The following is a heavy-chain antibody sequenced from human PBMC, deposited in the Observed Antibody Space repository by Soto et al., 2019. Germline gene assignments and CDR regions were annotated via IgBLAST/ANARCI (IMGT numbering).Heavy chain of an antibody. CDR1: GFTFDDYA. J-gene: IGHJ4*02. V-gene: IGHV3-9*01. Sequence: EVQLVESGGGLVQPGRSLRLACAASGFTFDDYAMNWVRQGPGKGLEWVSGISWDSGRIDYADSVKGRFTISRDNAKKSLYLQMNSLRGEDTALYYCAKDISEYGSGWNCFDNWGQGTLVTVSS. CDR3: AKDISEYGSGWNCFDN. D-gene: IGHD6-19*01. CDR2: ISWDSGRI.